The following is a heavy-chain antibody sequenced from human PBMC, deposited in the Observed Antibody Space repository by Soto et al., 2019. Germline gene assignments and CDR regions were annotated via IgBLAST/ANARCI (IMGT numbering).Heavy chain of an antibody. CDR3: ARGARSSSWPYYFDY. D-gene: IGHD6-13*01. CDR1: GYTFTDYH. V-gene: IGHV1-2*02. Sequence: ASVKVSCKASGYTFTDYHIHWVRQAPGQGLEFTGWINANNGGAGSAQQFQGRVTVTRDTSITTVYMEPSNLRSDDTAVYYCARGARSSSWPYYFDYWGQGTLVTVSS. CDR2: INANNGGA. J-gene: IGHJ4*02.